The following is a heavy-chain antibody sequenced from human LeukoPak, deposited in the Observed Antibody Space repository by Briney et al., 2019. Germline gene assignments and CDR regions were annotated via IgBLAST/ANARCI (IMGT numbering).Heavy chain of an antibody. J-gene: IGHJ4*02. V-gene: IGHV3-30*03. CDR2: ISYDGSTK. Sequence: GGSLRLSCAASGLTFNNYGMHWVRQAPGKGLEWVAVISYDGSTKYYADSVKGRFTISRDNAKNSLYLQMNSLRAEDTAVYYCATESGTYSGTCFDYWGQGTLVTVSS. CDR1: GLTFNNYG. D-gene: IGHD1-26*01. CDR3: ATESGTYSGTCFDY.